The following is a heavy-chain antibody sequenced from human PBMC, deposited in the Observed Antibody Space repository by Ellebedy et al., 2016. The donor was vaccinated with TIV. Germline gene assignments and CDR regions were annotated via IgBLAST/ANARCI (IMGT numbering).Heavy chain of an antibody. J-gene: IGHJ4*02. CDR2: INPNSGGT. D-gene: IGHD3-9*01. Sequence: ASVKVSXXASGYTFTGYYTHWVRHAPGQGLEWMGWINPNSGGTRYAQKFQGRVTMTRDTSISTAYMELSRLRSDDTAIYYCAKAFRGGLRFFDSEFDSWGQGTLVTVSS. V-gene: IGHV1-2*02. CDR3: AKAFRGGLRFFDSEFDS. CDR1: GYTFTGYY.